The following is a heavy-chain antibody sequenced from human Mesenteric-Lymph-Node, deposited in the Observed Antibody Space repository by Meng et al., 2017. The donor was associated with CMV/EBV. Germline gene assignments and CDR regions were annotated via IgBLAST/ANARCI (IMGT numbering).Heavy chain of an antibody. CDR2: ITGASGYI. CDR3: ARHTIFGVASYYYYGMDV. D-gene: IGHD3-3*01. J-gene: IGHJ6*02. Sequence: GGSLRLSCAASGFTFSDYTMNWVRQAPGKGLEWVSSITGASGYIYYADSVKGRFTISRDNAKNALYLQMNSLRAEDTAVYYCARHTIFGVASYYYYGMDVWGQGTMVTVSS. V-gene: IGHV3-21*04. CDR1: GFTFSDYT.